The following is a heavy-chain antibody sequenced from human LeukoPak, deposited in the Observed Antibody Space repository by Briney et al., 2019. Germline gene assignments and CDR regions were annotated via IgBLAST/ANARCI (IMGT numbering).Heavy chain of an antibody. CDR2: INHSGST. CDR1: GGSISSGGYY. Sequence: PSQTLSLTCTVSGGSISSGGYYWSWIRQHPGKGLEWIGEINHSGSTNYNPSLKSRVTISVDTSKNQFSLKLSSVTAADTAVYYCARGQYYRARVGLYYWGQGTLVTVSS. D-gene: IGHD2/OR15-2a*01. V-gene: IGHV4-31*03. J-gene: IGHJ4*02. CDR3: ARGQYYRARVGLYY.